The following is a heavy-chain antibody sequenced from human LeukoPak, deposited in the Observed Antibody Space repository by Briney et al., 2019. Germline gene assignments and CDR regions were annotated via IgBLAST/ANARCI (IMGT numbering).Heavy chain of an antibody. J-gene: IGHJ4*02. CDR3: ASLWEFDY. CDR1: GFTFSSYA. V-gene: IGHV3-30-3*01. D-gene: IGHD1-26*01. CDR2: ISYDGSNK. Sequence: PGGSLRLSCAASGFTFSSYAMHWVRQAPGKGLEWVAVISYDGSNKYYADSVKGRFTISRDNSKNTLYLQMNSLRAEDAAVYYCASLWEFDYWGQGTLVTVSS.